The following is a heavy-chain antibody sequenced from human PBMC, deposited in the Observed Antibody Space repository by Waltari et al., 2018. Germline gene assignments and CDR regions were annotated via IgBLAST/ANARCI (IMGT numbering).Heavy chain of an antibody. J-gene: IGHJ4*02. V-gene: IGHV4-59*01. D-gene: IGHD5-18*01. CDR3: ARARREQLWSFGY. CDR2: ISYSGTT. Sequence: QVQLQESGPGLVKPSATLSLTCTVSGGSISGYYWSWIRQPPGKGLEWIGYISYSGTTNYSPSLKSRVTISVDTSKNQFSLKLSSVTAADTAVYFCARARREQLWSFGYWGQGTLVTVSS. CDR1: GGSISGYY.